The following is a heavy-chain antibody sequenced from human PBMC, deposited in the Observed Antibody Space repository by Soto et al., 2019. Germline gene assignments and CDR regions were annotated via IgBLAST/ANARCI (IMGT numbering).Heavy chain of an antibody. V-gene: IGHV3-21*01. Sequence: EVRLVESGGALVKPGGSLRLSCAASGFTFSDDSMNWVRQAPGQGLEWVASISSRSTYIYYADSVKGRFTISRDNAKSSLYVQMNSLRAEDTAVYYCSRGGFTMVRGINPAVFDDWGQGTLVTVSS. D-gene: IGHD3-10*01. CDR1: GFTFSDDS. CDR2: ISSRSTYI. J-gene: IGHJ4*02. CDR3: SRGGFTMVRGINPAVFDD.